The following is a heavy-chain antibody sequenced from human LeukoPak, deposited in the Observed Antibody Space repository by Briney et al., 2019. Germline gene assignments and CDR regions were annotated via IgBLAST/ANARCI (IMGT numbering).Heavy chain of an antibody. CDR1: GYTFTGYY. D-gene: IGHD1-1*01. J-gene: IGHJ3*02. CDR3: AREDNWNDGAFDI. CDR2: INPNSGGT. V-gene: IGHV1-2*02. Sequence: ASVKVSCKASGYTFTGYYMLWVRQAPGQGLEWMGWINPNSGGTNYAQKFQGRVTMTRDTSISTAYMELSRLRSDDTAVYYCAREDNWNDGAFDIWGQGTMVTVSS.